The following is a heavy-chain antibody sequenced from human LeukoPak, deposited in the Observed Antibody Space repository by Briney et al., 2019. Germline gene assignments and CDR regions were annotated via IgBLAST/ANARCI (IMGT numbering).Heavy chain of an antibody. V-gene: IGHV3-74*01. Sequence: GGSLRLSCAASGNYWMHWVRQAPGKGLVWVSHINSDGSWTSCADSVKGRFTISKDNAKNTVYLQMNSLRAEDTAVYCCVSFYETYWGRGTLVTVSS. D-gene: IGHD2/OR15-2a*01. CDR3: VSFYETY. CDR1: GNYW. CDR2: INSDGSWT. J-gene: IGHJ4*02.